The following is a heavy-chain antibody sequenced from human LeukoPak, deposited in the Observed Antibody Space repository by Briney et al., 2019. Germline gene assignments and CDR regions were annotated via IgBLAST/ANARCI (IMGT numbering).Heavy chain of an antibody. CDR3: ASGHYYGSGSYFGWFDP. V-gene: IGHV4-59*08. CDR2: IYYSGST. J-gene: IGHJ5*02. Sequence: SETLSLTCTVSGGSISSYYWSWIRQPPGKGLEWIGYIYYSGSTNYNPSLKSRVTISVDTSKNQFSLKLSSVAAADTAVYYCASGHYYGSGSYFGWFDPWGQGTLVTVSS. CDR1: GGSISSYY. D-gene: IGHD3-10*01.